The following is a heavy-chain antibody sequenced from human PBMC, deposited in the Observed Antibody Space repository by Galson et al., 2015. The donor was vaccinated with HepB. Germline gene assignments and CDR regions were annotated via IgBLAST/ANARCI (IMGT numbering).Heavy chain of an antibody. Sequence: SLRLSCAASGFTFDDYAMHWVRQAPGKGLEWVSGISWNSGSIGYADSVKGRFTISRDNAKNSLYLQMNSLRAEDTALYYCAKLGGRIILHDRYLEHWGQGTLVTVSS. CDR3: AKLGGRIILHDRYLEH. CDR2: ISWNSGSI. CDR1: GFTFDDYA. V-gene: IGHV3-9*01. J-gene: IGHJ1*01. D-gene: IGHD2-21*01.